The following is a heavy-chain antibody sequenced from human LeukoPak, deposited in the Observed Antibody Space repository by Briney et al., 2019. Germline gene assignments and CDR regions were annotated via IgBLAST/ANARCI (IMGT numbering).Heavy chain of an antibody. CDR3: ASDVDTAMVTDY. V-gene: IGHV3-23*01. D-gene: IGHD5-18*01. CDR2: ISGSGGST. J-gene: IGHJ4*02. Sequence: GGSLRLSCAASGFTFSSYAMSWVRQAPGKGLEWVSAISGSGGSTYYADSVKGRFTISRDNSMNTLYLQMNSLRAEDTAVYYCASDVDTAMVTDYWGQGTLVTVSS. CDR1: GFTFSSYA.